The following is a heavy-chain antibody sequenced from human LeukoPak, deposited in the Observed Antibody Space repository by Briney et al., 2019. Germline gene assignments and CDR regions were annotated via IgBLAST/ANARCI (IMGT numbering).Heavy chain of an antibody. D-gene: IGHD6-19*01. CDR3: ARPVETVAGHFDY. V-gene: IGHV4-59*01. CDR2: IYYSGST. CDR1: GGSISSYY. J-gene: IGHJ4*02. Sequence: SETLSLTCTVSGGSISSYYWSWLRQPPGKGLEWIGYIYYSGSTNYNPSLKSRVTISVDTSKNQFSLKLSSVTAADTAVYYCARPVETVAGHFDYWGQGTLVTVSS.